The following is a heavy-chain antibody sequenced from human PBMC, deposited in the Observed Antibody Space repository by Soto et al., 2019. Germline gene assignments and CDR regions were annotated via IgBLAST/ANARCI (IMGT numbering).Heavy chain of an antibody. CDR3: AVVGATRAY. CDR2: TRNKGNSYTT. V-gene: IGHV3-72*01. Sequence: EVQLVESGGALVQPGGSLRLSCAASGFTFSDHHMDWVRQAPGKGLEWVGRTRNKGNSYTTEYAASVKGRFTISRDESNNSLYLQMNRLKTGDTAVYYCAVVGATRAYWGPGTLVTFSS. CDR1: GFTFSDHH. J-gene: IGHJ4*02. D-gene: IGHD1-26*01.